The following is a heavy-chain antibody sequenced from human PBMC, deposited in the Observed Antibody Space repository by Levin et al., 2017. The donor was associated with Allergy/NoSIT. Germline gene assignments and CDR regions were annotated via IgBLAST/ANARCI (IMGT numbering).Heavy chain of an antibody. CDR1: GFTFSSYA. CDR3: AKVGIEGATFDY. Sequence: GESLKISCAASGFTFSSYAMSWVRQAPGKGLEWVSAISGSGGSTYYADSVKGRFTISRDNSKNTLYLQMNSLRAEDTAVYYCAKVGIEGATFDYWGQGTLVTVSS. J-gene: IGHJ4*02. CDR2: ISGSGGST. D-gene: IGHD1-26*01. V-gene: IGHV3-23*01.